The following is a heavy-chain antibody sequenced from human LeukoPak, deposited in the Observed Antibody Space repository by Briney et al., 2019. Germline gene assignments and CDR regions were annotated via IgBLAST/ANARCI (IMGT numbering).Heavy chain of an antibody. CDR1: GLTFSSHE. V-gene: IGHV3-48*03. Sequence: SGGSLRLSCVVSGLTFSSHEMNWVRQASGKGLEWVSYISSSGNIIYYADSVKGRFTISRDNAKNSLYLQVNSLRAEDTAVYYCASAPIDAAMDYWGQGTLVTVSS. CDR3: ASAPIDAAMDY. CDR2: ISSSGNII. J-gene: IGHJ4*02. D-gene: IGHD5-18*01.